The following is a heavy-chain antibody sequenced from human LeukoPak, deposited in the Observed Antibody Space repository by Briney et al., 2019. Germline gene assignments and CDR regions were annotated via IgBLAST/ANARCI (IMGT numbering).Heavy chain of an antibody. D-gene: IGHD1-26*01. CDR2: INPSGGST. V-gene: IGHV1-46*01. CDR1: GYTFTSYY. Sequence: ASVKVSCKASGYTFTSYYMHWVRQAPGQGLEWMGIINPSGGSTSYAQKFQGRVTMTRDTSTSTVYMELSSLRSEDTAVYYCARARGTIVGATKYYFDYWGQGTLVTVSS. CDR3: ARARGTIVGATKYYFDY. J-gene: IGHJ4*02.